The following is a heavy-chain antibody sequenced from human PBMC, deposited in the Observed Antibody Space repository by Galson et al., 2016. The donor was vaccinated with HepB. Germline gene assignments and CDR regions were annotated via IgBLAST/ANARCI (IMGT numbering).Heavy chain of an antibody. CDR2: ISPHSGGT. CDR1: GYTFTDYY. D-gene: IGHD3-3*01. Sequence: VKVSCKASGYTFTDYYIHWVRQAPGQGLEWMGWISPHSGGTDYAQRFQDRVTMTRDTSISTAYMELSGLRSDDTAMYYCARGPFLYYDFTSGYYRDSWGQGTQVTVSS. CDR3: ARGPFLYYDFTSGYYRDS. V-gene: IGHV1-2*02. J-gene: IGHJ4*03.